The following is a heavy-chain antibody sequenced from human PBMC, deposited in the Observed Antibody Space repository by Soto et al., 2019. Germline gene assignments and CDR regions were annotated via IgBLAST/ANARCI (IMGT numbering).Heavy chain of an antibody. Sequence: PSETLSLTCTVSGGSISSYYCSWIRQPPWKGLEWIGYMYYSGSSNYNPSLKSRVTISVDTSKNQFSLKLSSVTAADTAVYYCARVGAVAGIKSESYFDYSGQGTLVTVCS. J-gene: IGHJ4*02. D-gene: IGHD6-19*01. V-gene: IGHV4-59*01. CDR2: MYYSGSS. CDR1: GGSISSYY. CDR3: ARVGAVAGIKSESYFDY.